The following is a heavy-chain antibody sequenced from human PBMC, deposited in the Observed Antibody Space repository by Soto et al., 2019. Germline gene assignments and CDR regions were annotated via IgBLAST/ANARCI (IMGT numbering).Heavy chain of an antibody. Sequence: GGSLRLSCAASGFTFSSYAMSWVRQAPGKGLEWVSAISGSGGSTYYADSVKGRFTISRDNSKNTLYLQMNSLRAEDTAVYYCAKDHLGKTYYDFWSGLFGYWGQGTLVTVSS. J-gene: IGHJ4*02. CDR1: GFTFSSYA. CDR3: AKDHLGKTYYDFWSGLFGY. CDR2: ISGSGGST. D-gene: IGHD3-3*01. V-gene: IGHV3-23*01.